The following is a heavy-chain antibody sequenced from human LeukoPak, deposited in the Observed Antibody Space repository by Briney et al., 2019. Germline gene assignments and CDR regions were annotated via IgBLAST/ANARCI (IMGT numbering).Heavy chain of an antibody. J-gene: IGHJ3*02. CDR2: IYYSGST. D-gene: IGHD2-15*01. CDR3: ARCSASWGAFDI. V-gene: IGHV4-59*01. Sequence: PETLSLTCTVSGGSISSYYWSWIRQPPGKGLEWIGYIYYSGSTNYNPSLKSRVTISVDTSKNQFSLKLSSVTAADTAVYYCARCSASWGAFDIWGQGTMVTVSS. CDR1: GGSISSYY.